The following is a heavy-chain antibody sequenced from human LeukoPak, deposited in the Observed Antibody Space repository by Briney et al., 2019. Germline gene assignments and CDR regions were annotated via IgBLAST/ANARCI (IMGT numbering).Heavy chain of an antibody. Sequence: SETLSLTCTVSGASIRSGDYYWSWIRQPPGKGLKWIGYIYDSGSTYYNPSLKSRITISVDTSENRFSLKLSSVTATDTAVYYCARDCSGGSCYGAFDIWGQGTMVTVSS. CDR2: IYDSGST. D-gene: IGHD2-15*01. CDR3: ARDCSGGSCYGAFDI. V-gene: IGHV4-30-4*08. CDR1: GASIRSGDYY. J-gene: IGHJ3*02.